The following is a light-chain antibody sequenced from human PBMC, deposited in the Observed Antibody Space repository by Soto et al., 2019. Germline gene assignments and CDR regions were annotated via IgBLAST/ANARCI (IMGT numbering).Light chain of an antibody. CDR1: VLAKKY. Sequence: SSELTQPSSVSVSPGQTARITCSGAVLAKKYARWFQQKPGQAPVLVIYKDSERPSGIPERFSGSSSGTTVTLTISGAQVEDEADYYCYSAADNNQVFGGGTKLTVL. CDR3: YSAADNNQV. V-gene: IGLV3-27*01. CDR2: KDS. J-gene: IGLJ3*02.